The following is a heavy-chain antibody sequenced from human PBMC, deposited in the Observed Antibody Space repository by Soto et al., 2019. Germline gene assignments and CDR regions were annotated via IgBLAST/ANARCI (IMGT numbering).Heavy chain of an antibody. Sequence: QVQLVESGGGVVHPGRSLRLSCAASGFTFSRFGIHWVRQAPGKGLEWVAVVSYDGSLKYYADSVKGRFTISRDNSKNTLYLQMNSLRPEDTALYYCAKDSDQLLFDYYSFGMDVWGQGTTVTVSS. CDR2: VSYDGSLK. J-gene: IGHJ6*02. D-gene: IGHD2-2*01. V-gene: IGHV3-30*18. CDR1: GFTFSRFG. CDR3: AKDSDQLLFDYYSFGMDV.